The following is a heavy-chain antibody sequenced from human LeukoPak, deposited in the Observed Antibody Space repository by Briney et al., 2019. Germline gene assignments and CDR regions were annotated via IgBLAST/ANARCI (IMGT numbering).Heavy chain of an antibody. D-gene: IGHD3-22*01. CDR3: ARAQGSLDYYDSSGYYYPAY. Sequence: PGGSLRLSCAASGFTFSSYGMHWVRQAPGKGLEWVAVIWYDGSNKHYADSVKGRFTISRDNSKNTLYLQMNSLRAEDTAVYYCARAQGSLDYYDSSGYYYPAYWGQGTLVTVSS. V-gene: IGHV3-33*01. CDR1: GFTFSSYG. CDR2: IWYDGSNK. J-gene: IGHJ4*02.